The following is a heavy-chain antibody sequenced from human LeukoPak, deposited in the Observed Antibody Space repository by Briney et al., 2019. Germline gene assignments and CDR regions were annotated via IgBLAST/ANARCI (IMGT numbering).Heavy chain of an antibody. Sequence: ASVKVSCKASGYTFTSYDINWVRQATGQGLEWMGWMNPNSGNTGYAQKFQGRVTITRNTSISTAYMELSSLRSEDTAVYYCVMTYYYDSSGYYYRDAFDIWGQGTMVTVSS. CDR1: GYTFTSYD. V-gene: IGHV1-8*03. CDR2: MNPNSGNT. D-gene: IGHD3-22*01. CDR3: VMTYYYDSSGYYYRDAFDI. J-gene: IGHJ3*02.